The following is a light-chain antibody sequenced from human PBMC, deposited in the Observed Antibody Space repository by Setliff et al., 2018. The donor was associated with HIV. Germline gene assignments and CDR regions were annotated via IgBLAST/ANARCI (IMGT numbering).Light chain of an antibody. CDR1: QGISSY. CDR2: AAS. V-gene: IGKV1-9*01. Sequence: IQLTQSPSFLSASVGDRVTITCRASQGISSYLAWYQQKPGKAPKLLIYAASTLHGGVPSRFSGSGSGTEFTLTISSLQPEDFATYYCQQLTIYPPITFGQGTRLEIK. CDR3: QQLTIYPPIT. J-gene: IGKJ5*01.